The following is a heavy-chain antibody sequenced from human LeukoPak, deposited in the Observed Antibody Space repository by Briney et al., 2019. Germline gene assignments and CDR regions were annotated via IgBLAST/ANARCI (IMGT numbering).Heavy chain of an antibody. D-gene: IGHD4-17*01. CDR2: IKYSGST. V-gene: IGHV4-34*01. J-gene: IGHJ4*02. Sequence: SETLSLTCAVYGGSFSGSYWSWIRQPPGKGLEWIGEIKYSGSTNYNPSLKSRVTISVDTSKSQFSLKLSSVTAADTAVYYCARMGRDYGDQVDYWGQGTLVTVSS. CDR3: ARMGRDYGDQVDY. CDR1: GGSFSGSY.